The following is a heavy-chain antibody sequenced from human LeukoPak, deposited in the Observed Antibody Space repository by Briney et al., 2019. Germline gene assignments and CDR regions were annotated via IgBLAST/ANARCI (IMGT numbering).Heavy chain of an antibody. V-gene: IGHV1-2*06. CDR3: ARFVPNPYSRGFDP. CDR1: GYTFTGYY. J-gene: IGHJ5*02. CDR2: INPNSGGT. D-gene: IGHD2-15*01. Sequence: ASVKVSCKASGYTFTGYYMHWVRQAPGQGLEWMGRINPNSGGTNYAQKFQGRVTMTRDTSISTAYMELSRLGSDDTAVYYCARFVPNPYSRGFDPWGQGTLVTVSS.